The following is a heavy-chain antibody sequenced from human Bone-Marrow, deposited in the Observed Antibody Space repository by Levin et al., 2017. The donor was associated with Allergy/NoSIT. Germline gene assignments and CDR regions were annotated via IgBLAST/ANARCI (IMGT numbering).Heavy chain of an antibody. CDR1: GFTFSGSA. Sequence: GGSLRLSCAASGFTFSGSAMHWVRQASGKGLEWVGRIRSKANSYATAYAASVKGRFTISRDDSKNTAYLQMNSLKTEDTAVYYCTRQGWVRDIVVVPAADSNYYYYGMDGWGQGTTVTVSS. V-gene: IGHV3-73*01. J-gene: IGHJ6*02. CDR3: TRQGWVRDIVVVPAADSNYYYYGMDG. D-gene: IGHD2-2*01. CDR2: IRSKANSYAT.